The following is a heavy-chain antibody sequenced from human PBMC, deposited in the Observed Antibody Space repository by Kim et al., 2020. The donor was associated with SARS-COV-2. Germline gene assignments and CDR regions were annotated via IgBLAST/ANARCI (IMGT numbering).Heavy chain of an antibody. CDR1: GYTFTGYY. CDR2: INPNSGGT. V-gene: IGHV1-2*06. J-gene: IGHJ5*02. D-gene: IGHD6-19*01. CDR3: ARLPWAYEPGIAVAGTGTWFDP. Sequence: ASVKVSCKASGYTFTGYYMHWVRQAPGQGLEWMGRINPNSGGTNYAQKFQGRVTMTRDTSISTAYMELSRLRSDDTAVYYCARLPWAYEPGIAVAGTGTWFDPWGQATLVTVSS.